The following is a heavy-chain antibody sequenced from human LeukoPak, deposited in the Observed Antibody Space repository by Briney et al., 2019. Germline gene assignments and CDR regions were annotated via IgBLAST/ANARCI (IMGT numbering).Heavy chain of an antibody. V-gene: IGHV3-33*01. J-gene: IGHJ4*02. CDR1: GFTFSSYG. Sequence: GGSLRLSCAASGFTFSSYGMHWVRQAPGKGLEWVAVIWYDGSNKYYADSVKGRFTISRDNSKNTLYLQMNSLRAEDAAVYYCARDSPAWELPIDYWGQGTLVTVSS. CDR3: ARDSPAWELPIDY. D-gene: IGHD1-26*01. CDR2: IWYDGSNK.